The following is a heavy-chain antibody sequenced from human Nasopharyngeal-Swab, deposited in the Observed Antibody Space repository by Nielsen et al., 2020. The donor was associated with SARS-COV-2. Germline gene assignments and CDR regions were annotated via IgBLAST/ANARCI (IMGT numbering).Heavy chain of an antibody. V-gene: IGHV4-59*01. J-gene: IGHJ6*02. CDR3: ARSGPHYGMDV. Sequence: WIRQPPGKGLEWIGYIYYSGSTNYNPSLKSRVTISVDTSKNQFSLKLSPVTAADTAVYYCARSGPHYGMDVWGQGTTVTVSS. CDR2: IYYSGST.